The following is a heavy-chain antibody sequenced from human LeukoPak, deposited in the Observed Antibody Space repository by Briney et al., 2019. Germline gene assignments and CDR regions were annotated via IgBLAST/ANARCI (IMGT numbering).Heavy chain of an antibody. J-gene: IGHJ6*02. V-gene: IGHV3-21*01. CDR2: ISSSSSYI. CDR3: ARDAIAVAGTEDYYYYGMDV. CDR1: GFTFSSYS. Sequence: GGSLRLSCAASGFTFSSYSMNWVRQAPGKGLEWVSSISSSSSYIYYADSVKGRFTISRDNAKNSLYLQMNSLRAEDTAVYYCARDAIAVAGTEDYYYYGMDVWGQGTTVTVSS. D-gene: IGHD6-19*01.